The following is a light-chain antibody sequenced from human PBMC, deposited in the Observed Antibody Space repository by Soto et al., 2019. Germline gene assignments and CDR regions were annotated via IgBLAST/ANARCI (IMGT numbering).Light chain of an antibody. CDR2: DVS. CDR3: SSSTSSSTFYV. CDR1: SSDVGGYNY. J-gene: IGLJ1*01. Sequence: QSVLTQPASVSGSPGQSITISCTGTSSDVGGYNYVSWYQQHPGKAPKLMIYDVSNRPSGVSNRFSGSKSGNTASLTISGLQAEDEADYYCSSSTSSSTFYVFRTGTEVPVL. V-gene: IGLV2-14*01.